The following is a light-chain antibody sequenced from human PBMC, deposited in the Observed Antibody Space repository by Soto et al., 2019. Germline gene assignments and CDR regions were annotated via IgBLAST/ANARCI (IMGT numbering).Light chain of an antibody. Sequence: EIVLTQSPGILSLSPGERASLSCGASQSITSSFLAWYQQKPGQAPRLLIYGASSRATGIPDRFSGTGSETDFTLTINRLEPEDFAVYYCQQYENSPITFGQGIRLEIK. V-gene: IGKV3-20*01. CDR3: QQYENSPIT. J-gene: IGKJ5*01. CDR2: GAS. CDR1: QSITSSF.